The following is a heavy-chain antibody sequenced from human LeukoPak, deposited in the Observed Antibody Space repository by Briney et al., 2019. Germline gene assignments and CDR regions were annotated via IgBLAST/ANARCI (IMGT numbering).Heavy chain of an antibody. CDR1: GGSISSSSYY. D-gene: IGHD2-21*02. J-gene: IGHJ6*02. CDR3: ARDSHPLTDYYYYGMDV. CDR2: LHYSGCT. V-gene: IGHV4-39*01. Sequence: TSETLSLTCIVSGGSISSSSYYWAWIRQPPGKGLEWIGSLHYSGCTFYNPSLKSRVTISVDTSKNQFSLRLSSVTAADTAVYFCARDSHPLTDYYYYGMDVWGQGTTVTVSS.